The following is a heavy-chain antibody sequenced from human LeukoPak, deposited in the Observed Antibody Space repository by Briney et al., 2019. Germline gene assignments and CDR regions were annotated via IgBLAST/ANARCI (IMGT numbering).Heavy chain of an antibody. V-gene: IGHV4-39*02. CDR2: IYYSGST. CDR3: ARDLSVANWYFDL. D-gene: IGHD4-23*01. Sequence: SETLSLTCTVSGGSISSSSYYWGWIRQPPGKGLEWIGSIYYSGSTYYNPSLKSRVTISVDTSKNQFSLKLSSVTAADTAVYYCARDLSVANWYFDLWGRGTLVTVSS. J-gene: IGHJ2*01. CDR1: GGSISSSSYY.